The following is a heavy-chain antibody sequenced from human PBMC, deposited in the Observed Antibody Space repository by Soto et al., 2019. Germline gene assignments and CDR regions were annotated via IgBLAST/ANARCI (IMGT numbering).Heavy chain of an antibody. J-gene: IGHJ4*02. CDR1: GVSISDFY. Sequence: KSSETLSLTCSISGVSISDFYWSWIRQPPGEGLEWIGYVYHDGNTNYNPSLKGRVTISIDTSKNQFSLSLTSVTAADTAVYYCAGGVSLFGVGPGRWGQGTLVTVSS. D-gene: IGHD3-3*01. V-gene: IGHV4-59*01. CDR2: VYHDGNT. CDR3: AGGVSLFGVGPGR.